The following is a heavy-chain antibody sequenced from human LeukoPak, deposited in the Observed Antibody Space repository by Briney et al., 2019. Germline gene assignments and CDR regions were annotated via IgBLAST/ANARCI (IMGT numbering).Heavy chain of an antibody. CDR2: IDHRGDT. Sequence: KASETLSLTCAVYGGSFSRFYWSWIRQSPGKVLEWIAEIDHRGDTNYNPSVKSRVTVSVDTSKNQFSLKVRSLSAADTAVYYCARGATISETGYFDFWGKGTLVTVSS. J-gene: IGHJ4*03. CDR1: GGSFSRFY. CDR3: ARGATISETGYFDF. V-gene: IGHV4-34*01. D-gene: IGHD5-24*01.